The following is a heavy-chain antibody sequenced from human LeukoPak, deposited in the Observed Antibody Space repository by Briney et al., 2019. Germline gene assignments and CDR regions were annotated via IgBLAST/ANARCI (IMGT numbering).Heavy chain of an antibody. J-gene: IGHJ4*02. Sequence: SETLSLTCTVSGGSISSSSYYWGWIRQPPGKGLEWIGSIYYSGSTYYNPSLKSRVTISVDTSMNQFSLKLSSVTAADTAVYYCAREMDYYDSSGYVHWGQGTLVTVSS. CDR2: IYYSGST. CDR1: GGSISSSSYY. CDR3: AREMDYYDSSGYVH. V-gene: IGHV4-39*01. D-gene: IGHD3-22*01.